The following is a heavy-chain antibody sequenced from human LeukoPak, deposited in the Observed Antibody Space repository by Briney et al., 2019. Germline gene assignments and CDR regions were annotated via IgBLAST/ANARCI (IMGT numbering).Heavy chain of an antibody. V-gene: IGHV4-34*01. CDR3: ASRAVAGTTPFDY. CDR2: INHSGST. J-gene: IGHJ4*02. D-gene: IGHD6-19*01. CDR1: GGSFSGYY. Sequence: SETLSLTCAVSGGSFSGYYWSWIRQPPGRGLEWIGEINHSGSTNYNPSLKSRVTISVDTSKNQFSLRLSSVTAADTAVYYCASRAVAGTTPFDYWGQGTLVTVSS.